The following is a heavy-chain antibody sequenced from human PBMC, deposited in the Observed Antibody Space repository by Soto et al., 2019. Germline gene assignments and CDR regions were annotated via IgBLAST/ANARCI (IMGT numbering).Heavy chain of an antibody. CDR1: GFTFSSYA. Sequence: EVQLLESGGGLVQPGGSLRLSCAASGFTFSSYAMSWVRQAPGKGLEWVSAISGSGGSTYYADSVRGRFTISRDNSKNALYRQMNSLRAEDTAVYYCANDTVYRSSWLFDYWGQGTLVTVSS. V-gene: IGHV3-23*01. J-gene: IGHJ4*02. CDR2: ISGSGGST. D-gene: IGHD6-13*01. CDR3: ANDTVYRSSWLFDY.